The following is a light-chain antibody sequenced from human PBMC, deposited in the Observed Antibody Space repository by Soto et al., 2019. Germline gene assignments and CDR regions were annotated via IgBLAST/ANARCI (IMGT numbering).Light chain of an antibody. CDR1: QSINTF. CDR2: AAS. CDR3: QQSYSNPWT. Sequence: DIQMTQSPSSLSASVGDRVTITCRASQSINTFLNWYQQKPGKDPKPLIYAASSLKSGVPSTFIGSGSGTDFTLNISSLQPEDFATDYCQQSYSNPWTFGQGTKVEIK. V-gene: IGKV1-39*01. J-gene: IGKJ1*01.